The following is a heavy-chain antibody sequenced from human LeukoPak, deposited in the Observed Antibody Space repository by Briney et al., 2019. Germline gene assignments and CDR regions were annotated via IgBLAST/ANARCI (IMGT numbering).Heavy chain of an antibody. V-gene: IGHV3-74*01. CDR3: ASTPRGGAKLDY. Sequence: GRSLRLSCAASGFTFDDYAMHWVRQAPGKGLEWVSRINSDGSSTSYADSVKGRFTISRDNAKNTLYLQMNSLRAEDTAVYYCASTPRGGAKLDYWGRGTLVTVSS. J-gene: IGHJ4*02. D-gene: IGHD1-26*01. CDR2: INSDGSST. CDR1: GFTFDDYA.